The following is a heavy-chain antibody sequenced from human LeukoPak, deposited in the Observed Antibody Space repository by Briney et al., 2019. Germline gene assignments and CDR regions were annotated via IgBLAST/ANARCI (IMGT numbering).Heavy chain of an antibody. Sequence: PGGSLRLSCAASGFTFSSYSMNWVRQAPGKGLEWVSSISSSSSYIYYADSVKGRFTISRDNAKNSLYLQMNSLRAEDTAVYYCARDSLSECYYDSSGYPNWFDPWGQGTLVTVSS. CDR2: ISSSSSYI. D-gene: IGHD3-22*01. V-gene: IGHV3-21*01. J-gene: IGHJ5*02. CDR1: GFTFSSYS. CDR3: ARDSLSECYYDSSGYPNWFDP.